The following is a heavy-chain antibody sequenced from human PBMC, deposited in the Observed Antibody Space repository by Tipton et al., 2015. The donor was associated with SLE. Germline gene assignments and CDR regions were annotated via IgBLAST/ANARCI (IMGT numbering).Heavy chain of an antibody. Sequence: TLSLTCTVSGGSINSYYWNWIRQPAGKGLEWIGRIDDSGTTKYNPSLQSRVRMSLDTSKNQFSLKLSSVTAADTAVYYCARHSEQWELLTRFDYWGQGTLVTVSS. D-gene: IGHD1-26*01. J-gene: IGHJ4*02. CDR2: IDDSGTT. CDR1: GGSINSYY. V-gene: IGHV4-4*07. CDR3: ARHSEQWELLTRFDY.